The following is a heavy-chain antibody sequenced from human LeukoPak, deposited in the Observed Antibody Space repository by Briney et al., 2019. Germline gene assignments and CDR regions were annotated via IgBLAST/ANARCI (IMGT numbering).Heavy chain of an antibody. CDR2: IYYSGGT. Sequence: SETLSLTCTVSGGSMRDYYWSWIRQPPGKGLEWIGYIYYSGGTNYNPSLKGRVTISVDTSKNQFSLKLSSVTAADTAVYYCTRGEGYYGSGNFLVWWGQGTLVTVSP. V-gene: IGHV4-59*01. CDR1: GGSMRDYY. D-gene: IGHD3-10*01. J-gene: IGHJ4*02. CDR3: TRGEGYYGSGNFLVW.